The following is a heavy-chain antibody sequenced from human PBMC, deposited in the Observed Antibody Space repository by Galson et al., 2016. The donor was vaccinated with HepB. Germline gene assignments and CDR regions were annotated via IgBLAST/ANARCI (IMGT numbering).Heavy chain of an antibody. V-gene: IGHV3-30-3*01. Sequence: SLRLSCAASGFTFSSYAMHWVRQAPGEGLEWVAVISYDGSTKHYADSVKGRFTISRDNSKNTLSVQMNSLRAEDTAVYYCAVAYSNYWPLGYWGQGTLVTVSS. CDR3: AVAYSNYWPLGY. J-gene: IGHJ4*02. D-gene: IGHD2-21*01. CDR2: ISYDGSTK. CDR1: GFTFSSYA.